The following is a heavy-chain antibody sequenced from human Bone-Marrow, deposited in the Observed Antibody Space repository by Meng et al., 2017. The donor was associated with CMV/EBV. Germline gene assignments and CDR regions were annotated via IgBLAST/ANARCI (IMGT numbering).Heavy chain of an antibody. Sequence: GSLRLSCAASGFTFSSYAMHWVRQAPGKGLEWVAVISYDGSNKYYADSVKGRFTISRDNSKNTLYLQMNSLRAEDTAVYYCARGYSYGYDYYYYGMDVWGQGTTVTVSS. V-gene: IGHV3-30-3*01. CDR2: ISYDGSNK. CDR1: GFTFSSYA. J-gene: IGHJ6*02. D-gene: IGHD5-18*01. CDR3: ARGYSYGYDYYYYGMDV.